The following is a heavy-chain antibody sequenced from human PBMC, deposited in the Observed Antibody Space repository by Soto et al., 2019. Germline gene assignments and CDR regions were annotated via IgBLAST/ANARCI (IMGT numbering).Heavy chain of an antibody. CDR2: ISYDGRHI. V-gene: IGHV3-30*09. Sequence: QLHLVESGGGVVQPGNSLRLSCTASGFIFSKYAMHWVRQAPGKGLEWVALISYDGRHIYYADSVKGRFAISRDNSKNTLDLVMNSLRREDTAMYYCARDVSDYVLDVWGQGTTVNVSS. J-gene: IGHJ6*02. D-gene: IGHD4-17*01. CDR1: GFIFSKYA. CDR3: ARDVSDYVLDV.